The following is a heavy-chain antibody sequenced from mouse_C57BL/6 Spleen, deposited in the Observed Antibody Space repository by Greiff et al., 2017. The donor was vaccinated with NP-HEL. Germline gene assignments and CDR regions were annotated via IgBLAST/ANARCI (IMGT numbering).Heavy chain of an antibody. CDR3: TTIYYGNYAWFAY. CDR1: GYTFTDYE. Sequence: QVQLKQSGAELVRPGASVTLSCKASGYTFTDYEMHWVKQTPVHGLEWIGAIDPETGGTAYNQKFKGKAILTADKSSSTAYMELRSLTSEDSAVYYCTTIYYGNYAWFAYWGQGTLVTVSA. CDR2: IDPETGGT. J-gene: IGHJ3*01. D-gene: IGHD2-1*01. V-gene: IGHV1-15*01.